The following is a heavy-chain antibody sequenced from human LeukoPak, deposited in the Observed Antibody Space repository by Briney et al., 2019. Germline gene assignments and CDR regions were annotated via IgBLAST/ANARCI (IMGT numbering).Heavy chain of an antibody. D-gene: IGHD3-22*01. CDR3: ARGGLNYYDSSGSYYDNWFDP. CDR1: RYNFANYW. V-gene: IGHV5-51*01. Sequence: GESLKISCKASRYNFANYWIGWVRQMPGKGLECMGIIYPGDSDTRYSPSFQGQVTISADKSITTAFLQWSSLKASDTAMYYCARGGLNYYDSSGSYYDNWFDPWGQGTLVTVSS. J-gene: IGHJ5*02. CDR2: IYPGDSDT.